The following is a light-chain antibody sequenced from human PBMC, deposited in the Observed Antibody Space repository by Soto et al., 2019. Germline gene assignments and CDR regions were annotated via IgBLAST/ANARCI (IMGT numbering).Light chain of an antibody. Sequence: QSALTQPASVSGSPGQSITISCTGTSSDVGGFNYVSWYQQHPGKAPKLMIYDVTNRPSGVSYRFSGSKSGNTASLTISGLQAEDGADYYCNSYTSSSTYFFGTGTKVTVL. J-gene: IGLJ1*01. CDR2: DVT. CDR3: NSYTSSSTYF. V-gene: IGLV2-14*03. CDR1: SSDVGGFNY.